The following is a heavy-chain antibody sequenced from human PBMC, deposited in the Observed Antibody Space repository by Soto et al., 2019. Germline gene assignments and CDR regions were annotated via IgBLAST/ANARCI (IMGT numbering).Heavy chain of an antibody. V-gene: IGHV3-23*01. Sequence: GGSLRLSCEASGLIFTAHWMHWVRHVPGKGLEWVSAISGSGGSTYYADSVKGRFTISRDNSKNTLYLQMNSLRAEDTAVYYCVQTTGWPGFDFWGQGTLVTVSS. CDR1: GLIFTAHW. D-gene: IGHD6-19*01. CDR2: ISGSGGST. J-gene: IGHJ4*02. CDR3: VQTTGWPGFDF.